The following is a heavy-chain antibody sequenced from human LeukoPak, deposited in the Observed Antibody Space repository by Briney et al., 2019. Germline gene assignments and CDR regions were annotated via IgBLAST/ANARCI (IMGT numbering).Heavy chain of an antibody. D-gene: IGHD3-10*01. Sequence: GASVKVSCKASNYTFSTYGISWVRQAPGQGLEWMGWISAYNGNTKYAQRLQGRVTMTTDTSTSTAYMELRSLRSDDTAVYFCARDSGANYYTSGSFYNNYWGQGTLVTVSS. CDR3: ARDSGANYYTSGSFYNNY. CDR1: NYTFSTYG. CDR2: ISAYNGNT. V-gene: IGHV1-18*01. J-gene: IGHJ4*02.